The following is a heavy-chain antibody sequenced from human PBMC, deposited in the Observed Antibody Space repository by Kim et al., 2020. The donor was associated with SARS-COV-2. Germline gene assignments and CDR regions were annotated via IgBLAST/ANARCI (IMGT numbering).Heavy chain of an antibody. J-gene: IGHJ4*02. V-gene: IGHV1-69*13. Sequence: SVKVSCKASGGTFSSYAISWVRQAPGQGLEWMGGIIPIFGTANYAQKFQGRVTITADESTSTAYMELSSLRSEDTAVYYCARGSHAVAGNYYFDYWGQGTLVTVSS. CDR3: ARGSHAVAGNYYFDY. CDR2: IIPIFGTA. CDR1: GGTFSSYA. D-gene: IGHD6-19*01.